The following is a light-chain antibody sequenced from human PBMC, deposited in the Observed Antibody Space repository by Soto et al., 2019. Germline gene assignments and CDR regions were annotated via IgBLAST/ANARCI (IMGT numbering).Light chain of an antibody. J-gene: IGKJ2*01. Sequence: DVVMTQSPLSLPVTLGQPASISCWSSQSLVYGDGKNYLSWFQQRPGQSPRRLLYEVSRRESGVPDRFSGRGSGTDFTLEISTVEAEDFAVYYCLQGSHPPYTFGQGTKLEIK. V-gene: IGKV2-30*01. CDR3: LQGSHPPYT. CDR1: QSLVYGDGKNY. CDR2: EVS.